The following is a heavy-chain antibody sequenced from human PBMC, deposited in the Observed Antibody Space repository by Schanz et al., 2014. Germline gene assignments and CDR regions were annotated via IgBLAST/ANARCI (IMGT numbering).Heavy chain of an antibody. J-gene: IGHJ5*02. V-gene: IGHV1-2*06. D-gene: IGHD3-3*01. CDR1: GYTFSGYY. CDR3: ARESVSRTRLFDP. CDR2: ICNSGGT. Sequence: QVQLVQSGAEVKKPGASVKVSCKAPGYTFSGYYLHWVRQAPGQGLEWMGRICNSGGTNYAQNFQGRVTMTKDTSINTVYMELSTLTSDDTAVYYCARESVSRTRLFDPWGQGTLVTVSS.